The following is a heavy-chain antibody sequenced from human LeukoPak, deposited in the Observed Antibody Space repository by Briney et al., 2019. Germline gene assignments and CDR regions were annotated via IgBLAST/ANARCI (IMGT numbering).Heavy chain of an antibody. J-gene: IGHJ4*02. D-gene: IGHD4-17*01. V-gene: IGHV3-15*01. CDR1: GFTFSNAW. CDR3: TTDWTVTNRNFDY. CDR2: IKSKTDGGTT. Sequence: GGSLRPSCAASGFTFSNAWMSWVRQAPGKGLEWVGRIKSKTDGGTTDYAAPVKGRFTISRDDSKNTLYLQMNSLKTEDTAVYYCTTDWTVTNRNFDYWGQGTLVTVSS.